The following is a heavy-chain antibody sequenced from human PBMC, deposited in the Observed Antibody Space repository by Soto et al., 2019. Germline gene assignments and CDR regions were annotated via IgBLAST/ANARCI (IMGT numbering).Heavy chain of an antibody. V-gene: IGHV4-31*03. J-gene: IGHJ5*02. CDR3: ARGNDYDFWSGLDP. Sequence: PSETLSLTCTVSGGSISSGGYYWSWIRQHPGKGLEWIGYIYYSGSTYYNPSLKSRVTKSVDTSKNQFSLKLSSMTAADTAVYYCARGNDYDFWSGLDPWGQGTLVTVSS. CDR1: GGSISSGGYY. D-gene: IGHD3-3*01. CDR2: IYYSGST.